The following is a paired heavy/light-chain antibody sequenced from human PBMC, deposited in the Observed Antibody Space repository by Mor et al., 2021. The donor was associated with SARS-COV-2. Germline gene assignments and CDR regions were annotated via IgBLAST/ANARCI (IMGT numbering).Heavy chain of an antibody. D-gene: IGHD6-19*01. CDR1: GFTVSSNY. J-gene: IGHJ6*03. V-gene: IGHV3-53*01. CDR2: IYSGGST. CDR3: ARAVGEQWLSGNEQNNSYYYYYYMDV. Sequence: EVQLVESGGGLIQPGGSLRLSCAASGFTVSSNYMTWVRQAPGKGLEWVSIIYSGGSTYYADSVKGRFTISRDNSKNTLYLQLNSLRAEDTAVYYCARAVGEQWLSGNEQNNSYYYYYYMDVWGKGTTVTVSS.
Light chain of an antibody. CDR2: WAS. J-gene: IGKJ4*01. CDR3: QQYYSTLLT. Sequence: DIVMTQSPDSLAVSLGERATINCKSSQSVLYSSNNKNYLAWYQQKPGQPPKLLIYWASTRESGVPDRFSGSGSGTDFTLTISSLQAEDVAVYYCQQYYSTLLTFGGGTKVEIK. CDR1: QSVLYSSNNKNY. V-gene: IGKV4-1*01.